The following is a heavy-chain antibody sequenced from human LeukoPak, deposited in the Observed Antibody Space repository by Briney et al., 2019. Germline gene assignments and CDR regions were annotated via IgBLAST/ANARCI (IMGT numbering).Heavy chain of an antibody. V-gene: IGHV3-21*01. CDR3: ARVAVAGPTGWFDS. CDR2: ISSTSAYI. J-gene: IGHJ5*01. D-gene: IGHD6-19*01. Sequence: PGGSLRLSCAASGFALRSYTVTWVRQAPGKGLEWVSSISSTSAYIYYAESVKGRFSISRDNVDNVVHLQMSSLRNEDTAFYYCARVAVAGPTGWFDSWGQGTLVTVSS. CDR1: GFALRSYT.